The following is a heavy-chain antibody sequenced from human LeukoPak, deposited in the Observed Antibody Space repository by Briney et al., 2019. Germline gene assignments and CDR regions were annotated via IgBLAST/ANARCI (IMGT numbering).Heavy chain of an antibody. D-gene: IGHD3-10*01. CDR1: GGSISSSSYY. CDR2: IYYSGST. Sequence: SETLSLTCTVSGGSISSSSYYWGWIRQPPGKGLEWIGSIYYSGSTYYNPSLKSRVTISVDTSKNQFSLKLSSVTAADTAVYYCARERSYGSGFRWYYGMDVWGQGTTVTVSS. CDR3: ARERSYGSGFRWYYGMDV. V-gene: IGHV4-39*07. J-gene: IGHJ6*02.